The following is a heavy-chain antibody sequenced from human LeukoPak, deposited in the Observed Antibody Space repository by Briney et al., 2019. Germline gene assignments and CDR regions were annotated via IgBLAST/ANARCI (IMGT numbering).Heavy chain of an antibody. CDR3: ARAGHADSFDY. CDR2: ISLTSRTI. J-gene: IGHJ4*02. D-gene: IGHD2-21*01. V-gene: IGHV3-48*01. CDR1: GFTLSSYS. Sequence: GGSLRLSCAASGFTLSSYSMNWVRPAPAKGLEWVSCISLTSRTIHYADSVKGPFNITRDNAKNSLYLQMNSLRAEDTAVYYCARAGHADSFDYWGQGALVTVSS.